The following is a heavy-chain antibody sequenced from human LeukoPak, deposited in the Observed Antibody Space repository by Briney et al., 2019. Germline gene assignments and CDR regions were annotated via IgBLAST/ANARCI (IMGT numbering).Heavy chain of an antibody. J-gene: IGHJ6*03. CDR1: GYTFTSYD. Sequence: GASVKVSCKASGYTFTSYDINWVRQATGQGLEWMGWMNPNSGNTGYAQKFQGRVTMTRNTSISIAYMELSSLRSEDTAVYYCARGRSGEDYYYYYYYMDVWGKGPRSPSP. D-gene: IGHD3-10*01. V-gene: IGHV1-8*01. CDR2: MNPNSGNT. CDR3: ARGRSGEDYYYYYYYMDV.